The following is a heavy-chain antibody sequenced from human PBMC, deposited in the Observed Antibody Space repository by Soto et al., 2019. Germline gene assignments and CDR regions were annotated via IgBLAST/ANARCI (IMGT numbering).Heavy chain of an antibody. CDR2: ISSSSSTI. Sequence: GGSLRLSCAASGFTFSSYSMNWVRQAPGKGLEWVSYISSSSSTIYYADSVKGRFTISRDNAKNSLYLQMNSLRAEDTAVYYCARDSSSWYIEYFQHWGQGTLVTVSS. D-gene: IGHD6-13*01. CDR1: GFTFSSYS. J-gene: IGHJ1*01. V-gene: IGHV3-48*01. CDR3: ARDSSSWYIEYFQH.